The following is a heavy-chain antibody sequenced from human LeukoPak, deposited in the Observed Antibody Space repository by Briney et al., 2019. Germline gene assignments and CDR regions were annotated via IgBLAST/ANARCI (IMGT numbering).Heavy chain of an antibody. CDR3: ARCMGGGSSSWFTTHHYYYGMDV. D-gene: IGHD6-13*01. Sequence: ASVKVSCKASGYTFTGYYMHWVRQAPGQGLEWMGWINPNSGGTNYAQKFQGRVTMTRDTSISTAYMELSRLRSDDTAVYYCARCMGGGSSSWFTTHHYYYGMDVWGQGTTVTGSS. CDR2: INPNSGGT. V-gene: IGHV1-2*02. J-gene: IGHJ6*02. CDR1: GYTFTGYY.